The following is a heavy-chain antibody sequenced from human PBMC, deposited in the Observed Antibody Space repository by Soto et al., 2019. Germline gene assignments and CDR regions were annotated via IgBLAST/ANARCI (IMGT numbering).Heavy chain of an antibody. CDR2: IYHSGST. Sequence: SETLSLTCTVSGGCISSSRYYWGWIRQPPGKGLEWIGSIYHSGSTNYNPSLKSRVTISVDTSKNQFSLKLSSVTAADTAVYYCARLTTTRRNFDYWGQGTLVTVSS. D-gene: IGHD3-22*01. J-gene: IGHJ4*02. CDR3: ARLTTTRRNFDY. V-gene: IGHV4-39*07. CDR1: GGCISSSRYY.